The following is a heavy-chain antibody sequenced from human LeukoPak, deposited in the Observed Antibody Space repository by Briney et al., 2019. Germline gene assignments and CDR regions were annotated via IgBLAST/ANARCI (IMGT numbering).Heavy chain of an antibody. J-gene: IGHJ5*02. D-gene: IGHD2-8*01. CDR1: GGSFSGYY. V-gene: IGHV4-34*01. CDR2: INHSGST. Sequence: SETQSLTCAVYGGSFSGYYWSWIRQPPGKGLEWIGEINHSGSTNYNPSLKSRVTISVDTSKNQFSLKLSSVTAADTAVYYCARGPTYAQSRGGFDPWGQGTLVTVSS. CDR3: ARGPTYAQSRGGFDP.